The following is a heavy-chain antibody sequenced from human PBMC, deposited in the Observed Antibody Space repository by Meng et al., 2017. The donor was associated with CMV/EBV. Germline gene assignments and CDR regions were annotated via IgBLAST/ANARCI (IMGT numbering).Heavy chain of an antibody. J-gene: IGHJ3*02. D-gene: IGHD3-3*01. CDR2: INPSGGST. CDR1: GYTFTSYY. Sequence: ASVKVSCKASGYTFTSYYMHWVRQAPGQGLEWMGIINPSGGSTSYARKFQGRVTMTRDTSTSTVYMELSSLRSEDTAVYYCARDWTIFGVVIPGDDAFDIWGQGTMVTVSS. V-gene: IGHV1-46*01. CDR3: ARDWTIFGVVIPGDDAFDI.